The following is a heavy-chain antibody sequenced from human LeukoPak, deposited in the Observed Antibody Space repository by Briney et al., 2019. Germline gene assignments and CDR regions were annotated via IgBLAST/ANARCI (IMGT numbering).Heavy chain of an antibody. V-gene: IGHV3-74*01. D-gene: IGHD1-26*01. J-gene: IGHJ4*02. CDR1: GFTLSNYW. CDR2: INGDGSST. CDR3: ARESSWAPDY. Sequence: GGSLRLSCAASGFTLSNYWMHWVRQAPGKGLVWVSRINGDGSSTSNADTVKGRFTISRDNAKNTLFLQMNSLRAEDTAVYYCARESSWAPDYWGQGTLVTVSS.